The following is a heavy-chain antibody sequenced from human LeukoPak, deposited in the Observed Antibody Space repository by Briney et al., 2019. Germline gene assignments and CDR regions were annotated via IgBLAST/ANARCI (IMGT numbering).Heavy chain of an antibody. CDR1: GYTFTSYG. CDR3: ARDSSGSRAMGYY. J-gene: IGHJ4*02. D-gene: IGHD1-26*01. CDR2: ISTYNGNT. Sequence: ASVKVSYKASGYTFTSYGISWVRQTPGQGLEWMGWISTYNGNTNYAQKVQGRVTMTTDTSTSTAYMELRSLRSDDTAVYYCARDSSGSRAMGYYWGQGTLVTVSS. V-gene: IGHV1-18*01.